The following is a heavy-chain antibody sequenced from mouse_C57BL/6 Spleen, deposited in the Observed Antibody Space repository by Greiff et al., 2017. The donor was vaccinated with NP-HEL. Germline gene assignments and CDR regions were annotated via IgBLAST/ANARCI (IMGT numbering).Heavy chain of an antibody. J-gene: IGHJ1*03. CDR3: ARGYYSNYVTYWYFDV. Sequence: EVQLQQSVAELVRPGASVKLSCTASGFNIKNTYMHWVKQRPEQGLEWIGRIDPANGNTKYAPKFQGKATITADTSSNTAYLQLSSLTSEDTAIYYCARGYYSNYVTYWYFDVWGTGTTVTVSS. D-gene: IGHD2-5*01. V-gene: IGHV14-3*01. CDR1: GFNIKNTY. CDR2: IDPANGNT.